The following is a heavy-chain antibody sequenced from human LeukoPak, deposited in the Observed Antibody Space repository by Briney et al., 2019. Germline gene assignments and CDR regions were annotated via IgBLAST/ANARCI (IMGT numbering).Heavy chain of an antibody. CDR1: GFTFSDYY. CDR2: ISSSSSYI. Sequence: PGGSLRLSCAASGFTFSDYYMNWVRQAPGKGLEWVSSISSSSSYIYYADSVKGRFTISRDNAKNSLYLQMNSLRAEDTAVYYCAVAQYYYDSSGYEPPTLNWFDPWGQGTLVTVSS. D-gene: IGHD3-22*01. V-gene: IGHV3-21*04. CDR3: AVAQYYYDSSGYEPPTLNWFDP. J-gene: IGHJ5*02.